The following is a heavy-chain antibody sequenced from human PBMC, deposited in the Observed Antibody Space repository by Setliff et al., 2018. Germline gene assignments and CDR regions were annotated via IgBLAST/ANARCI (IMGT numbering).Heavy chain of an antibody. Sequence: WASVKVSCKASGYTFTSYYMHWVRQAPGQGLTWMGTINPGGGSASNADEFQGRITMTRNTSTSTIYMEMTRLTSEDTAMYYCARAGDAAAGRKGVFEYWGQGSLVTVSS. V-gene: IGHV1-46*01. CDR2: INPGGGSA. D-gene: IGHD6-13*01. CDR1: GYTFTSYY. CDR3: ARAGDAAAGRKGVFEY. J-gene: IGHJ4*02.